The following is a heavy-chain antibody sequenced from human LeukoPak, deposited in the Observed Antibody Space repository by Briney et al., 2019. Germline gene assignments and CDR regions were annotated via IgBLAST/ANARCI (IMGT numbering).Heavy chain of an antibody. V-gene: IGHV3-11*05. CDR1: GFIFSDYY. Sequence: GGSLRLSCAASGFIFSDYYMSWIRQVPGKGPEWVSYISGSSSYTNYADSVKGRFTISRDNAKNSLYLQMNSLRAEDTAVYYCARDGSSSSWFDYWGQGTLVTVSS. J-gene: IGHJ4*02. CDR3: ARDGSSSSWFDY. CDR2: ISGSSSYT. D-gene: IGHD2-2*01.